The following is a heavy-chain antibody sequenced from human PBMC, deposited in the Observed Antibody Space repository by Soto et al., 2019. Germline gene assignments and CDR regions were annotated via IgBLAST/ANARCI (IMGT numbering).Heavy chain of an antibody. Sequence: QVQLVQSGAEVKKPGSSVKVSCKASGGTFSSYAISWVRQAPGQGLEWMGGILPIFGTANYAQKFQGRVTITAEETTSTAYMERRSLRSEATAVYYCARDGGVDDDSPFDYWGQGTLVTVSS. CDR1: GGTFSSYA. V-gene: IGHV1-69*12. CDR2: ILPIFGTA. CDR3: ARDGGVDDDSPFDY. D-gene: IGHD4-4*01. J-gene: IGHJ4*02.